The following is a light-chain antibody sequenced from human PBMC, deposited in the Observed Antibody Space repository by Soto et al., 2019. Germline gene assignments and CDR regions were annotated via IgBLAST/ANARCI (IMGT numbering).Light chain of an antibody. CDR1: QSISSW. J-gene: IGKJ5*01. V-gene: IGKV1-5*03. CDR2: KAS. Sequence: DIQMTQSPSTLSASVGDRVTITCRASQSISSWLAWYQQKPGKAPNLLIYKASSLETGVPSRFSGSGSGTEFTLTISSLQPEDFATYYCQQYNSYPITFGQGTRLEIK. CDR3: QQYNSYPIT.